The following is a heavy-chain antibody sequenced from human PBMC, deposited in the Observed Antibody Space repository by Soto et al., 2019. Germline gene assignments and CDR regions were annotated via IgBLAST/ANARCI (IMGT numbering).Heavy chain of an antibody. Sequence: GGSLRLSCAASGFTFSSYAMSWVRQAPGKGLEWVSAISGSGGSTYYADSVKGRFTISRDNSKNTLYLQMNSLRAEDTAVYYCAKGGGSYYDILTGYSMDVWGKGTTVTVSS. CDR3: AKGGGSYYDILTGYSMDV. J-gene: IGHJ6*03. V-gene: IGHV3-23*01. D-gene: IGHD3-9*01. CDR1: GFTFSSYA. CDR2: ISGSGGST.